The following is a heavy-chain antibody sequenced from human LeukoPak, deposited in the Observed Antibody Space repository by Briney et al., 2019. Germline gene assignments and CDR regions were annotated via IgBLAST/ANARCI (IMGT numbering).Heavy chain of an antibody. V-gene: IGHV3-33*06. J-gene: IGHJ4*02. D-gene: IGHD3-9*01. CDR2: IWYDGSQK. CDR3: AKGMFLTGYSEYFDP. Sequence: GGSLRLSCTASGFTFSTCGMYWVRQAPGKGLEWAALIWYDGSQKYYADSVKGRFTISRDNSKNTLYLQMNSLRVEDTAIYYCAKGMFLTGYSEYFDPWGQGVLVTVSS. CDR1: GFTFSTCG.